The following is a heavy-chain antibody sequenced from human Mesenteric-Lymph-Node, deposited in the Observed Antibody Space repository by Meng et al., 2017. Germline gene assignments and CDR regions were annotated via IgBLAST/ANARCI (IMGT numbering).Heavy chain of an antibody. J-gene: IGHJ2*01. CDR2: IYYSGST. CDR1: GGSISSYY. CDR3: AREPHYYDSSGYYRHWYFDL. V-gene: IGHV4-59*01. D-gene: IGHD3-22*01. Sequence: GSLRLSCTVSGGSISSYYWSWIRQPPGKGLEWIGYIYYSGSTNYNPSLKSRVTISVDTSKNQFSLKLSSVTAADTAVYYCAREPHYYDSSGYYRHWYFDLWGRGTLVTVSS.